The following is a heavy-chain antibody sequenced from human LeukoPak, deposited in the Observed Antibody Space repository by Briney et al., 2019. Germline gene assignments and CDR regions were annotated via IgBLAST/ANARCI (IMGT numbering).Heavy chain of an antibody. D-gene: IGHD3-10*01. CDR1: GFTFNGHW. CDR3: ARDNTVLLWFGEPWGDAFDI. V-gene: IGHV3-74*01. CDR2: INGDGSTI. J-gene: IGHJ3*02. Sequence: GGSLRLSCEASGFTFNGHWMHWVRQAPGKGLVWVSLINGDGSTISYADSVKGRFTISRDNSKNTLYLQMNSLRAEDTAVYYCARDNTVLLWFGEPWGDAFDIWGQGTMVTVSS.